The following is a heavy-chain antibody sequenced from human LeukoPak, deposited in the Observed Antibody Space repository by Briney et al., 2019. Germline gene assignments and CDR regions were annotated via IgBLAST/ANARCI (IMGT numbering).Heavy chain of an antibody. CDR2: ISYTRST. CDR1: ARSISTYC. D-gene: IGHD3-10*01. Sequence: SQTLSLTRTVSARSISTYCWSWIRQPAGKGLEWIGYISYTRSTNSNPSLKSRVTISVDTSKNQFSLQLTSVTSADTAVYYCAKDDYRGVTNFDPWGQGTLVTVSS. V-gene: IGHV4-59*01. CDR3: AKDDYRGVTNFDP. J-gene: IGHJ5*02.